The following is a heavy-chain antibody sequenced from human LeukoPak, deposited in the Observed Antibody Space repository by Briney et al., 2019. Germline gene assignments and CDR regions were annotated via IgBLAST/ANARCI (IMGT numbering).Heavy chain of an antibody. Sequence: IPGGSLRLSCAASGFTFSDHYMDWVRQAPGKGLEWVGRIKSKTDGGTTEYAAPVKGRFTISRDDSKNTLYLQMNSLETEDTAVYYCATYRTGYYYFDYWGPGTLVTVSS. J-gene: IGHJ4*02. CDR3: ATYRTGYYYFDY. CDR2: IKSKTDGGTT. CDR1: GFTFSDHY. V-gene: IGHV3-15*01. D-gene: IGHD3-9*01.